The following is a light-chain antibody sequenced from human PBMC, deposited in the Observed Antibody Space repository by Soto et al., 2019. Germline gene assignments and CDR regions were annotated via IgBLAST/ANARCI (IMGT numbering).Light chain of an antibody. CDR2: DAS. CDR3: QQRSKWPPIT. Sequence: EIVLTQSPATLSLSPGERATLSCRASQSVSNYLAWYQQKPGQAPRLLIYDASSRATGIPARFSGSGSGTDFTLTISSLEPEDFALYYCQQRSKWPPITFGQGTRLAIK. J-gene: IGKJ5*01. V-gene: IGKV3-11*01. CDR1: QSVSNY.